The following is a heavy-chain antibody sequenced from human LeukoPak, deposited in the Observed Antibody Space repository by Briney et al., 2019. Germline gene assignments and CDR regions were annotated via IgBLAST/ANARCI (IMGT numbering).Heavy chain of an antibody. CDR2: INHSGST. Sequence: PSETLSLTCAVYGGSFSGYYWSWTRQPPGKGLEWIGEINHSGSTNYNPSLKSRVTISVDTSKNQFSLKLSSVTAADTAVYYCARCHILTGYYSRWGQGTLVTVSS. CDR3: ARCHILTGYYSR. D-gene: IGHD3-9*01. CDR1: GGSFSGYY. J-gene: IGHJ4*02. V-gene: IGHV4-34*01.